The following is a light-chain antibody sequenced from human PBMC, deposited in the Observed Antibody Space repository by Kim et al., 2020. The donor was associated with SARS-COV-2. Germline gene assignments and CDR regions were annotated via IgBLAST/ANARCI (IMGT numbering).Light chain of an antibody. CDR1: QGISSY. CDR2: DAS. Sequence: DIQLTQSPSFLSASVGDRVTITCRASQGISSYLAWYQQKPGKAPHLLIYDASTLQSGVPSRFSGSRSGIISTPTIRSLQRKDFASYYGHFLDSYPLPFGGVTTV. J-gene: IGKJ4*01. CDR3: HFLDSYPLP. V-gene: IGKV1-9*01.